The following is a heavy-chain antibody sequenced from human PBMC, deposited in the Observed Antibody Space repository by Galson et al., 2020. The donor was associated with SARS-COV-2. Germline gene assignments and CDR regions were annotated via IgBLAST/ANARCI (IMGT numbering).Heavy chain of an antibody. CDR3: ARGDYYDSSSYYCGRHGYYYYYMDV. V-gene: IGHV1-2*06. CDR1: GYTFTGYY. Sequence: ASVKVSCKASGYTFTGYYMHWVRQAPGQGLEWMGRINPNSGGTNYAQKFQGRVTMTRDTSISTAYMELSRLRSDDTAVYYCARGDYYDSSSYYCGRHGYYYYYMDVWGKGTTVTISS. D-gene: IGHD3-22*01. J-gene: IGHJ6*03. CDR2: INPNSGGT.